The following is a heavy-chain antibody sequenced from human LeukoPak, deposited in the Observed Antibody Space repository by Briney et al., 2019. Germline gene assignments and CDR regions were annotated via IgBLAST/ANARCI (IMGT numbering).Heavy chain of an antibody. Sequence: PSETLSLTCAVYGGSLSSYYWSWIRQPPGKGLEWIGYIYYSGNTNYNSSLESRVTISVDTSKNQFSLRLNSVTAADTAVYYCVRGRAWFDPWGQGTLVTVSS. CDR1: GGSLSSYY. CDR3: VRGRAWFDP. CDR2: IYYSGNT. D-gene: IGHD3-10*01. V-gene: IGHV4-59*01. J-gene: IGHJ5*02.